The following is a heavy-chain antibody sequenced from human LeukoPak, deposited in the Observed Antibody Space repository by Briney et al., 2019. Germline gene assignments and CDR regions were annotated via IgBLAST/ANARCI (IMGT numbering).Heavy chain of an antibody. CDR2: IWYDGSNE. D-gene: IGHD3-9*01. J-gene: IGHJ6*02. Sequence: PGGSLRLSCAASGFTFSSYGMHWVRQAPGKGLEWVALIWYDGSNEYYADSVKGRFTISRDNSKNTLFLQMNSLRAEDTAVYFCARDGHGDGILTGYSYFGMDVWGQGTTVTVSS. CDR1: GFTFSSYG. CDR3: ARDGHGDGILTGYSYFGMDV. V-gene: IGHV3-33*01.